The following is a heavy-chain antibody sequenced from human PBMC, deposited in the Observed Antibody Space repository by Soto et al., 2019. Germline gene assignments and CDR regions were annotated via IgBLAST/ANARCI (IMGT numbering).Heavy chain of an antibody. Sequence: QVQLVESGGGVVQPGRSLKLSCAASGFSFSTYGFHWVRQAPGKGPEWVAVIWFDGSKKYYAYSVEGRFTISRDNSKNTLFLQMNTLRDEDTAVYYCARDPASVGYHFDLWGQGTLVTVSS. CDR3: ARDPASVGYHFDL. V-gene: IGHV3-33*01. CDR2: IWFDGSKK. D-gene: IGHD6-13*01. J-gene: IGHJ4*02. CDR1: GFSFSTYG.